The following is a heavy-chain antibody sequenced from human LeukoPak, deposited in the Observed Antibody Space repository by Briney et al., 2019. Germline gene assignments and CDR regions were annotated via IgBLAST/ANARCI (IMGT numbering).Heavy chain of an antibody. V-gene: IGHV1-69*13. CDR1: GGTFSSYA. D-gene: IGHD2-21*02. CDR2: IIPIFGTA. CDR3: ASLVVTVIPSFDY. J-gene: IGHJ4*02. Sequence: SVKVSCKASGGTFSSYAISWVRQAPGQGLEWMGGIIPIFGTANYAQKFQGRVTITADESTSTAYMELSSLRSEDTAVYYCASLVVTVIPSFDYWGQGTLVTASS.